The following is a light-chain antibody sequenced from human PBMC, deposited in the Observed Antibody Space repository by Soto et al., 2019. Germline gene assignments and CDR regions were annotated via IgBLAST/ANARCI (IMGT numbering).Light chain of an antibody. Sequence: QSVLTQPASVSGSPGQSITISCTGTSSDVGAYHYVSWYQQHPGKAPKLMIYEVINRPSGVSNRFSGSKSGNTASLTISGLQADDEADYYCSSYTTSSTLVFGGGTKLTVL. CDR2: EVI. J-gene: IGLJ2*01. V-gene: IGLV2-14*01. CDR3: SSYTTSSTLV. CDR1: SSDVGAYHY.